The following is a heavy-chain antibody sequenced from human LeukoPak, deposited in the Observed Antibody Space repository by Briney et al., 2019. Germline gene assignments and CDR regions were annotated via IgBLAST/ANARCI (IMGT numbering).Heavy chain of an antibody. CDR3: ARDRAPNTFGGVHWYFDL. J-gene: IGHJ2*01. CDR1: GYTFTSYY. Sequence: ASVKVSCKASGYTFTSYYMHWVRQAPGQGLEWMGITNPSGGSTSYAQKFQGRVTMTRDTSTSTVYMELSSLRSEDTAVYYCARDRAPNTFGGVHWYFDLWGRGTLVTVSS. D-gene: IGHD3-16*01. CDR2: TNPSGGST. V-gene: IGHV1-46*01.